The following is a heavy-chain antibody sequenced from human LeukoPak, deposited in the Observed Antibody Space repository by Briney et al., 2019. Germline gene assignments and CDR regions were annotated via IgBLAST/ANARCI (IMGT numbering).Heavy chain of an antibody. CDR3: ARRDTSSWYLDY. CDR1: GGSMSSYY. CDR2: IYYSGTT. D-gene: IGHD6-13*01. J-gene: IGHJ4*02. V-gene: IGHV4-59*08. Sequence: SETLSLTCTVSGGSMSSYYWSWIRQPPGKGLEWIGNIYYSGTTNYNPSLKSRVTISVDTSKNQFYLKLSSVTAADTAIYYCARRDTSSWYLDYWGQGTLLTVSS.